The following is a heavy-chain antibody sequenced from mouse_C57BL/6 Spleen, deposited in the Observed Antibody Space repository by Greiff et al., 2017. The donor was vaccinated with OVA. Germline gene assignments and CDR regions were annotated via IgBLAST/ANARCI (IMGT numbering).Heavy chain of an antibody. CDR2: ISDGGSYT. CDR3: ARGSTTVPWAMDY. V-gene: IGHV5-4*03. J-gene: IGHJ4*01. Sequence: EVKLMESGGGLVKPGGSLKLSCAASGFTFSSYAMSWVRQTPEKRLEWVATISDGGSYTYYPDNVKGRFTISRDNAKNNLYLQMSHLKSEDTAMYYCARGSTTVPWAMDYWGQGTSVTVSS. CDR1: GFTFSSYA. D-gene: IGHD1-1*01.